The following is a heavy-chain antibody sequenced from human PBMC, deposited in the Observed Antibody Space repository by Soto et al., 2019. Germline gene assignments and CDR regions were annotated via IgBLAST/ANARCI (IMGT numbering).Heavy chain of an antibody. V-gene: IGHV1-2*04. D-gene: IGHD3-3*01. CDR2: INPNSGGT. CDR3: ARGPYDFWSGYPSYFDY. Sequence: ASVKVSCKTSGYTFTGYYMHWVRQAPGQGLEWMGWINPNSGGTNYAQKFQGWVTMTRDTSISTAYMELSRLRSDDTAVYYCARGPYDFWSGYPSYFDYWGQGTLVTVSS. CDR1: GYTFTGYY. J-gene: IGHJ4*02.